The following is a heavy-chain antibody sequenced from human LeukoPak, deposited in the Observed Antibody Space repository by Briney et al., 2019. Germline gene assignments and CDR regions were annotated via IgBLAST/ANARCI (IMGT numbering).Heavy chain of an antibody. CDR1: GGSISSSNYY. D-gene: IGHD3-10*01. Sequence: SETLSLTCTVSGGSISSSNYYWGWIRQPPGKGLEWIGNIFYSGSTYYNPSLKSRVTISVDTSKNQFSLRLSSVTAADTAVYYCASPTGDLYYYGSGTSYGAFDIWGQGTMVTVSS. CDR3: ASPTGDLYYYGSGTSYGAFDI. V-gene: IGHV4-39*01. J-gene: IGHJ3*02. CDR2: IFYSGST.